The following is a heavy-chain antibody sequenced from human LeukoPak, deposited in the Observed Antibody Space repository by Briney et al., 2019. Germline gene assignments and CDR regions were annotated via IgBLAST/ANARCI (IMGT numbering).Heavy chain of an antibody. V-gene: IGHV4-34*01. CDR2: INHSGST. CDR3: ARGKLAGSSSYYYYYYMDV. J-gene: IGHJ6*03. D-gene: IGHD6-6*01. Sequence: SETLSLTCAVYGGSFSGYYWSWIRQPPGKGLEWIGEINHSGSTSYNPSLKSRVTISVDTSKNQFSLKLSSVTAADTAVYYCARGKLAGSSSYYYYYYMDVWGKGTTVTVSS. CDR1: GGSFSGYY.